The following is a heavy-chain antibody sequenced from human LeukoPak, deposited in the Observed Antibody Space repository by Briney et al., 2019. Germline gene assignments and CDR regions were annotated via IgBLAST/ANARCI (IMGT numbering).Heavy chain of an antibody. Sequence: GGSLRLSCAVSGINFRGYWMAWVRRAPGKGLEWVANTKQDGSEKYYVDSVKGRFTISRDNAKNSLYLEMNSLRVEDTAVYYCARDLGHTGYDLYDYWGQGTLVTVSS. V-gene: IGHV3-7*01. CDR3: ARDLGHTGYDLYDY. CDR2: TKQDGSEK. D-gene: IGHD5-12*01. J-gene: IGHJ4*02. CDR1: GINFRGYW.